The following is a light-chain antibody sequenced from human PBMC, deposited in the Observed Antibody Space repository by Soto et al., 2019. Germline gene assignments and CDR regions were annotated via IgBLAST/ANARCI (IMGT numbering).Light chain of an antibody. J-gene: IGKJ1*01. CDR3: QQLGT. V-gene: IGKV3-20*01. Sequence: ETVLTQSPGTLSLSPGERATLSCRASQSVSSSYLAWYQQKPGQAPRLLIYGASSGATGIPDRFSASGSGTDFTLTISRLEPEDFAVYYCQQLGTFGQGTKVEIK. CDR2: GAS. CDR1: QSVSSSY.